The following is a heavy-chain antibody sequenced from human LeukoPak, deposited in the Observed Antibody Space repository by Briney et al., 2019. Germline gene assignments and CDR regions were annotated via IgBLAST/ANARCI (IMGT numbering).Heavy chain of an antibody. J-gene: IGHJ4*02. CDR2: IWYDGSNK. Sequence: PGRSLRLSCAASGFTFSSYGMHWVRQAPGKGLEWVAVIWYDGSNKYYADSVKGRLTISRDNSKDTLYLQMNSLTTEDTAVYYCAKAVSPDILSGYYRSYFDHWGQGTLVTVSS. V-gene: IGHV3-33*06. CDR3: AKAVSPDILSGYYRSYFDH. D-gene: IGHD3-9*01. CDR1: GFTFSSYG.